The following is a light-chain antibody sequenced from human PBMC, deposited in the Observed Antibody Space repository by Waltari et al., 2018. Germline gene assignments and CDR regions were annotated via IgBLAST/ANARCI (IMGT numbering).Light chain of an antibody. Sequence: EIVMTQSPATLSVSPGDGATRSCRARQCVSSNLAWYQHKPGQAPRLLIYGASTRATGIPARFSGSGSGTEFTLTISSLQSEDFAFYYCQQYNNWPPEDTFGQGTKLEIK. CDR3: QQYNNWPPEDT. CDR2: GAS. CDR1: QCVSSN. J-gene: IGKJ2*01. V-gene: IGKV3-15*01.